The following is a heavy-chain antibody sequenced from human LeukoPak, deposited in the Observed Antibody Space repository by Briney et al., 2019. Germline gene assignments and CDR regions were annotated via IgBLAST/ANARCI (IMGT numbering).Heavy chain of an antibody. J-gene: IGHJ4*02. CDR1: GYTFTGHY. CDR3: ARDAVVNDY. Sequence: ASVKVSCKASGYTFTGHYMHWARQAPGQGLEWMGWINPNSGDTNSAQKFQGRVTMSRDTSITTLYMELSRLRPDDTAVYYCARDAVVNDYWGQGTLVTVSS. CDR2: INPNSGDT. V-gene: IGHV1-2*02. D-gene: IGHD4-23*01.